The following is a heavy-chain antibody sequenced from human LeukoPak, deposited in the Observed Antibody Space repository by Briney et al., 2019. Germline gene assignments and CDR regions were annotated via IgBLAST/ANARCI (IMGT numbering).Heavy chain of an antibody. CDR2: INPKSGGT. V-gene: IGHV1-2*02. CDR3: ARRVVPTAFSWFDP. J-gene: IGHJ5*02. Sequence: ASVKVYCKTSGYTFTGYYMYWVRQAPGQGLEWMGWINPKSGGTNYAQKFQGRVTMTRDTSISTVYMELGSLRSDDTAVYFCARRVVPTAFSWFDPWGQGTLVTVSP. D-gene: IGHD2-2*01. CDR1: GYTFTGYY.